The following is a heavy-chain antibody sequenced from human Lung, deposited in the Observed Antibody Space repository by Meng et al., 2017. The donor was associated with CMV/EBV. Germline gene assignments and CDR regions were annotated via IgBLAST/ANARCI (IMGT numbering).Heavy chain of an antibody. CDR2: INLKSGGT. Sequence: ASVKVSCKASGYIFTDYFLHWVRQAPGQGLEWMGWINLKSGGTKYAQKFEGRVTMTRDTSITTAYMELTSLRYDDTAVYYCASQDFAPGGSTGWNDWCDPWSQGTLVTVSS. CDR3: ASQDFAPGGSTGWNDWCDP. CDR1: GYIFTDYF. D-gene: IGHD1-1*01. V-gene: IGHV1-2*02. J-gene: IGHJ5*02.